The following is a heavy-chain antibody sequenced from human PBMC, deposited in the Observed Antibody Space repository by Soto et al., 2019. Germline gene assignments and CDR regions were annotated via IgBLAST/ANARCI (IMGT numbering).Heavy chain of an antibody. CDR3: EKDSRLIQPCSGGMDV. J-gene: IGHJ6*02. CDR2: ISYDGSNK. Sequence: QVQLVESGGGVVQPGRSLRLSCAASGFTFSSYGMHWVRQAPGKGLEWVAVISYDGSNKYYADSVKGRFTISRDNSKNSLYLQMNSLRAEDTAVYYCEKDSRLIQPCSGGMDVWGQGTTVTVSS. D-gene: IGHD5-18*01. CDR1: GFTFSSYG. V-gene: IGHV3-30*18.